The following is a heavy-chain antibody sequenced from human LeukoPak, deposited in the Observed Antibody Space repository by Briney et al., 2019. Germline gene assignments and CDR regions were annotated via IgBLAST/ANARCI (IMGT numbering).Heavy chain of an antibody. V-gene: IGHV4-4*02. CDR3: ARASRRYYYDSSGYSYFDY. D-gene: IGHD3-22*01. Sequence: SETLSLTCAVSGDSISTNHWWSWVRQPPGKGLEWIGEINHSGSTNYNPSLKSRVTISVDTSKNQFSLKLGSVTAADTAVYYCARASRRYYYDSSGYSYFDYWGQGTLVTVSS. CDR1: GDSISTNHW. CDR2: INHSGST. J-gene: IGHJ4*02.